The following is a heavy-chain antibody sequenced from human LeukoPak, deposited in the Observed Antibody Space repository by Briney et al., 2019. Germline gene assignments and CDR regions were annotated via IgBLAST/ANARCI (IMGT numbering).Heavy chain of an antibody. Sequence: ASVKVSCKASGYTFTGYYMHWVRQAPGQGLEWMGWINPNSGGTNYAQKFQGRVTMTRDTSISTAYMELSRLRSDDTAVYYCARGTTHYSTISTFDYWGQGTLVTVSS. CDR1: GYTFTGYY. CDR3: ARGTTHYSTISTFDY. V-gene: IGHV1-2*02. D-gene: IGHD4-11*01. J-gene: IGHJ4*02. CDR2: INPNSGGT.